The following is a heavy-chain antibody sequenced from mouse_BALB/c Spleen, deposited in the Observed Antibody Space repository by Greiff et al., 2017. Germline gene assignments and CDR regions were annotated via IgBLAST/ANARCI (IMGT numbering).Heavy chain of an antibody. J-gene: IGHJ1*01. D-gene: IGHD1-1*01. V-gene: IGHV14-3*02. CDR3: ARSVVATRVWYFDV. CDR1: GFNIKDTY. Sequence: VQLKESGAELVKPGASVKLSCTASGFNIKDTYMHWVKQRPEQGLEWIGRIDPANGNTKYDPKFQGKATITADTSSNTAYLQLSSLTSEDTAVYYCARSVVATRVWYFDVWGAGTTVTVSS. CDR2: IDPANGNT.